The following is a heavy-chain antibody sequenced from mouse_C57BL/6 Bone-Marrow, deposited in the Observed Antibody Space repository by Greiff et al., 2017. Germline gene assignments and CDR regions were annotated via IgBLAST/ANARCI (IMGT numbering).Heavy chain of an antibody. CDR1: GYTFTSYW. J-gene: IGHJ4*01. Sequence: QVQLQQPGAELVKPGASVKLSCKASGYTFTSYWMHWVKQRPGRGLEWIGRIDPNSGGTKYNEKFKSKATLTVDKPSSTAYMQLSSLTSEDSAVYYGAKNYGSSSYYYAMYYWGQGTAVTVSA. CDR3: AKNYGSSSYYYAMYY. CDR2: IDPNSGGT. D-gene: IGHD1-1*01. V-gene: IGHV1-72*01.